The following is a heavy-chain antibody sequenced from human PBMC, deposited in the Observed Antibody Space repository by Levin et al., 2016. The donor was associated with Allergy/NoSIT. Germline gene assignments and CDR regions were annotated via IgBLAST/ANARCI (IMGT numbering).Heavy chain of an antibody. CDR3: TIFIAAAATG. V-gene: IGHV3-15*01. J-gene: IGHJ4*02. Sequence: VRQAPGKGLEWVGRIKSKTDGGTTHYAAPVKGRFTISRDDSKNTLYLQMNSLKTEDTAVYYCTIFIAAAATGWGQGTLVTVSS. D-gene: IGHD6-13*01. CDR2: IKSKTDGGTT.